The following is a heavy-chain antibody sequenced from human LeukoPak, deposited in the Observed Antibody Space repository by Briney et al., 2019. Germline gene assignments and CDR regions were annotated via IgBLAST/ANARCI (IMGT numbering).Heavy chain of an antibody. Sequence: GGSLRLSCVASGFIFSSYWMSWVRQAPGKGLEWVANMNQDGSEKYYVDSVKGRFTISRDNAKNSLYLQMNSLRAEDTAVYYCARDRIEQQRTLGRSSNYYYYYYMDVWGKGTTVTVSS. J-gene: IGHJ6*03. CDR2: MNQDGSEK. D-gene: IGHD6-13*01. V-gene: IGHV3-7*01. CDR1: GFIFSSYW. CDR3: ARDRIEQQRTLGRSSNYYYYYYMDV.